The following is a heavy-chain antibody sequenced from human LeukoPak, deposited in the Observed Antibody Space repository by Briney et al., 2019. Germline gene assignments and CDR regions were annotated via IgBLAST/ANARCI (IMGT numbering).Heavy chain of an antibody. CDR1: EFSVGSNY. D-gene: IGHD2-21*01. CDR2: IYSGGST. CDR3: ARDRRVVQRYYSFYYMDV. Sequence: GGSLRLSCAASEFSVGSNYMTWVRQAPGKGLEWVSLIYSGGSTYYADSVKGRYTISRDNSKNTLYLQMNSLRAEDTAVYYCARDRRVVQRYYSFYYMDVWGKGTSVTVSS. V-gene: IGHV3-66*01. J-gene: IGHJ6*03.